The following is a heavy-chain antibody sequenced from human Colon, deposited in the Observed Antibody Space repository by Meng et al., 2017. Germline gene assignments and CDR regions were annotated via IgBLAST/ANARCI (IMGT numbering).Heavy chain of an antibody. D-gene: IGHD3-10*01. J-gene: IGHJ4*02. V-gene: IGHV1-69*05. CDR2: IIPTFPTT. CDR1: GGPIRHYT. CDR3: ARDLLDGSGSYYSHHFDY. Sequence: QFQLVLSGAEVKKPGSSVKVSFKTSGGPIRHYTISWVRQAPGQGLEWMGGIIPTFPTTTYAQKFQDRVTITTDESITTVYMELSSLKSEDTAVYYCARDLLDGSGSYYSHHFDYWGQGTPVTVSS.